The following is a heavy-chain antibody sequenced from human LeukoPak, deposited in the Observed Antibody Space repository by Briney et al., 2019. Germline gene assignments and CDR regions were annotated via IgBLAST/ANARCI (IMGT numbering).Heavy chain of an antibody. CDR1: GGSFSGYY. D-gene: IGHD3-22*01. CDR2: IYHSGST. CDR3: TRPYYYDSSGSPDY. J-gene: IGHJ4*02. Sequence: SETLSLTCAVYGGSFSGYYWSWIRQPPGKGLEWIGNIYHSGSTYYNPSLKSRVTISVDTSKNQFSLKLSSVTAADTAVYYCTRPYYYDSSGSPDYWGQGTLVTVSS. V-gene: IGHV4-34*01.